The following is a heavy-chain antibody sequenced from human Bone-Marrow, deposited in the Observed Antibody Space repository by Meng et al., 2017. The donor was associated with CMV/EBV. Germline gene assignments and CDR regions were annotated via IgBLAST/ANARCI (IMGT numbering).Heavy chain of an antibody. V-gene: IGHV4-39*07. J-gene: IGHJ5*02. CDR1: GRSLSSSSYY. Sequence: QLQLQESGPGLLKPSETLSRTCTVSGRSLSSSSYYWGWIRQPPGKGLEWIGSIYYSGSTYYNPSLKSRVTISVDTSKNQFSLKLSSVTAADTAVYYCARVLYYDFWSGYHRGWFDPWGQGTLGNVSS. CDR3: ARVLYYDFWSGYHRGWFDP. D-gene: IGHD3-3*01. CDR2: IYYSGST.